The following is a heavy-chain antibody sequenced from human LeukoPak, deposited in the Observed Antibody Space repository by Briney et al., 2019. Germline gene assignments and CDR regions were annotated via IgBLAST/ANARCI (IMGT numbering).Heavy chain of an antibody. J-gene: IGHJ5*02. CDR2: ISAYNGNT. CDR1: GYTFTSYG. D-gene: IGHD2-2*01. Sequence: ASVTVSCKASGYTFTSYGISWVRQAPGQGLEWMGWISAYNGNTNYAQKFQGRVTMTEDTSTDAAYMELSSLRSEDTAVYYCARDACSSRICSAGGNWFDPWGQGTLVTVSS. V-gene: IGHV1-18*01. CDR3: ARDACSSRICSAGGNWFDP.